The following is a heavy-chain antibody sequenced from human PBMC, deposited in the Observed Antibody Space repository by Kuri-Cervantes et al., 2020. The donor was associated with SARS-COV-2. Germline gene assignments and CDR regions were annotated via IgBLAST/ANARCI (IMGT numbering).Heavy chain of an antibody. Sequence: GSLRLSCTVSGGSISSYYWGWIRQPPGKGLEWIGYIYYSGRTNYNSSLKSRVTISVDTSKNQFSLKLSSVTAADTAVYYCARDYWNYPFDYWGQGTLVTVSS. J-gene: IGHJ4*02. CDR1: GGSISSYY. V-gene: IGHV4-59*01. CDR3: ARDYWNYPFDY. D-gene: IGHD1-7*01. CDR2: IYYSGRT.